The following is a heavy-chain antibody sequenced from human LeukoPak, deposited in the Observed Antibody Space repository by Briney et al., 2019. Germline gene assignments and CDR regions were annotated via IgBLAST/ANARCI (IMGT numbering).Heavy chain of an antibody. CDR2: IYCSGST. CDR1: GGSISSSSYY. CDR3: ARDTEFFDY. Sequence: SETLSLTCTVSGGSISSSSYYWAWIRQPPGKGLEWIGSIYCSGSTYYNPSLKSRVTISVDTSKNQFSLKVSSVTAADTAVYYCARDTEFFDYWGQGTLVTVSS. D-gene: IGHD3-10*01. J-gene: IGHJ4*02. V-gene: IGHV4-39*07.